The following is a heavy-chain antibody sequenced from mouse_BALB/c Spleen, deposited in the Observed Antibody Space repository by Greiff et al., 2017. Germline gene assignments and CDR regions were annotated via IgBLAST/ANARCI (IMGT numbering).Heavy chain of an antibody. CDR1: GYTFTDYW. V-gene: IGHV1-69*02. CDR2: IDTSDSYT. D-gene: IGHD2-4*01. Sequence: QVQLQQPGAELVRPGASVKMSCKASGYTFTDYWMHWVKQRPGQGLEWIGAIDTSDSYTSYNQKFKGKATLTVDESSSTAYMQLSSLTSEDSAVYYCARAYDYPLDYWGQGTTLTVSS. CDR3: ARAYDYPLDY. J-gene: IGHJ2*01.